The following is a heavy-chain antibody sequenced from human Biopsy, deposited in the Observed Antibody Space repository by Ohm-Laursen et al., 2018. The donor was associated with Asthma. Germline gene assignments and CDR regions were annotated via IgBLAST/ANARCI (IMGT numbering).Heavy chain of an antibody. CDR2: IYYSGTT. J-gene: IGHJ6*02. D-gene: IGHD6-13*01. CDR1: SGSGGYMRSGNYY. CDR3: VRGSSSWHHGPFHYYYGLDV. Sequence: SDTLSLTCSLSSGSGGYMRSGNYYWGWIRQPPGKGLEWIGSIYYSGTTYYNPSLESRVTVSADTSKNQFSLKLTSVTAADTAVYYCVRGSSSWHHGPFHYYYGLDVWAQGTTATVSS. V-gene: IGHV4-39*01.